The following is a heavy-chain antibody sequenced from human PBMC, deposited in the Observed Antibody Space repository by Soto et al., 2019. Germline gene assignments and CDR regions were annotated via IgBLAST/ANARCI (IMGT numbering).Heavy chain of an antibody. D-gene: IGHD1-1*01. CDR1: GFNVGAFA. Sequence: QPGGSLRLSCAASGFNVGAFAVNWVRQAPGKGLEWVAGISVSDVFIYYSDSVRGRFYISRDASENILYLQMNSLRVDDTALYYCTRETIAGTTGLGSWGPGTLVTVSS. V-gene: IGHV3-23*01. CDR2: ISVSDVFI. J-gene: IGHJ4*02. CDR3: TRETIAGTTGLGS.